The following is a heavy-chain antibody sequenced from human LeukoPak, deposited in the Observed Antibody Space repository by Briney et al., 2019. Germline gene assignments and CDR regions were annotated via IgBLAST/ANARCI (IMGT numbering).Heavy chain of an antibody. J-gene: IGHJ4*02. D-gene: IGHD1-1*01. CDR3: AKDISTRVGTAHFDY. CDR1: GFIFSDHY. V-gene: IGHV3-11*04. Sequence: PGGSLRLSCAASGFIFSDHYMSWVRLAPGKGLEWVSYISSGGSITHYADSVKGRFTISRDNAKNSVYVQMNSLRAEDTAVYYCAKDISTRVGTAHFDYWGQGTLVTVSS. CDR2: ISSGGSIT.